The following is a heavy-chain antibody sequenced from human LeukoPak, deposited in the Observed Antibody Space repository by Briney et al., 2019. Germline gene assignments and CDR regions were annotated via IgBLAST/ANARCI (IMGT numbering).Heavy chain of an antibody. Sequence: GGSLRLSCAASGFTFSNAWMSWVRQAPGKGLEWVGRIKSKTDGGTTDYAAPVKGRFTISRDDSKNTLYLKMNSLKTEDTAVYYCTTDEYYYDSSGSFAYWGQGTLVTVSS. CDR3: TTDEYYYDSSGSFAY. V-gene: IGHV3-15*01. J-gene: IGHJ4*02. D-gene: IGHD3-22*01. CDR2: IKSKTDGGTT. CDR1: GFTFSNAW.